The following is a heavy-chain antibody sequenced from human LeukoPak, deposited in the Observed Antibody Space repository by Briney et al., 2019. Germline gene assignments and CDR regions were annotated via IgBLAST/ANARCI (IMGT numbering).Heavy chain of an antibody. CDR2: IYIRGST. CDR3: ARESPNDAFDI. J-gene: IGHJ3*02. CDR1: GGSISSYY. Sequence: SETLSLTCTVSGGSISSYYWSWIRQPAGKGLEWIGRIYIRGSTNYNPSLKSRVTMSLDTSKNQFSLKLRSVTAADTAVYYCARESPNDAFDIWGQGTMVTVSS. V-gene: IGHV4-4*07.